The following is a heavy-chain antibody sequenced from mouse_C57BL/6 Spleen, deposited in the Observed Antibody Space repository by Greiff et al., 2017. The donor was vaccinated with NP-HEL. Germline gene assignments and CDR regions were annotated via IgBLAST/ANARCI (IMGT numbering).Heavy chain of an antibody. V-gene: IGHV1-55*01. CDR2: IYPGSGST. J-gene: IGHJ2*01. D-gene: IGHD4-1*01. CDR1: GYTFTSYW. CDR3: ARELTGTGDY. Sequence: VQLQQSGAELVKPGASVKMSCKASGYTFTSYWITWVKQRPGQGLEWIGDIYPGSGSTNYNEKFKSKATLTVDTSSSTAYIQLSSLTSEDSAVYYCARELTGTGDYWGQGTTLTVSS.